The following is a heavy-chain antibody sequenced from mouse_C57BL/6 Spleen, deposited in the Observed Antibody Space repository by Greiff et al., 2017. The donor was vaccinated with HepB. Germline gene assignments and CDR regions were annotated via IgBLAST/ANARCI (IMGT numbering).Heavy chain of an antibody. CDR3: ARHNGNLYWYFDV. V-gene: IGHV5-12*01. D-gene: IGHD2-1*01. CDR1: GFTFSDYY. J-gene: IGHJ1*03. Sequence: EVKLVESGGGLVQPGGSLKLSCAASGFTFSDYYMYWVRQTPEKRLEWVAYISNGGGSTYYPDTVKGRFTISRDNAKNTLYLQMSRLKSEDTAMYYCARHNGNLYWYFDVWGTGTTVTVSS. CDR2: ISNGGGST.